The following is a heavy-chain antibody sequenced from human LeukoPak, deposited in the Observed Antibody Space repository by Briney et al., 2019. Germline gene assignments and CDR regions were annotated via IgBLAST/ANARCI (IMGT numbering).Heavy chain of an antibody. CDR1: GFTFTSYV. CDR3: ASFSIAVAGIDY. D-gene: IGHD6-19*01. CDR2: ISGSGVSV. J-gene: IGHJ4*02. Sequence: GGSLRLSCAASGFTFTSYVMSWVRQAPGKGLEWVSTISGSGVSVYYADSVKGRFTISRDNSKNTLYLQMNSLRGEDTAVYYCASFSIAVAGIDYWGQGTLVTVS. V-gene: IGHV3-23*01.